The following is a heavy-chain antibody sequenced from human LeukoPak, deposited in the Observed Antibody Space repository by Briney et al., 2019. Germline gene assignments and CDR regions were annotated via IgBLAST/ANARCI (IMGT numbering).Heavy chain of an antibody. D-gene: IGHD2-15*01. Sequence: PGGSLRLSCEASGFTFSDYAMSWVRQAPGKGLEWVSGISGSGSGTYYADSVRGRFTISRDNSKNTVFLQMNSLRVEDTAVYYCARGRIAPDYWGQGTLVTVSS. V-gene: IGHV3-23*01. J-gene: IGHJ4*02. CDR3: ARGRIAPDY. CDR2: ISGSGSGT. CDR1: GFTFSDYA.